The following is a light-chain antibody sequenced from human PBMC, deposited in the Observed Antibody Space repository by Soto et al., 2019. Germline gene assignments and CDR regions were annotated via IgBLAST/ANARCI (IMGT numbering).Light chain of an antibody. V-gene: IGLV2-8*01. CDR3: SSYTDNFAWV. Sequence: QSALTQPPSASGSPGQSVTISCTATSSDVGGYNHVSWYQQHPGKAPKVMIFEVNKRPSGVPDRFSGSKSGNTASLTVSGLQAEDEADYYCSSYTDNFAWVFGGGTQLTVL. J-gene: IGLJ3*02. CDR2: EVN. CDR1: SSDVGGYNH.